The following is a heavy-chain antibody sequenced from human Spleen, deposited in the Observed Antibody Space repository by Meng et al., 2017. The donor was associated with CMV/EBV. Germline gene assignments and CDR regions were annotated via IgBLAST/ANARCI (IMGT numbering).Heavy chain of an antibody. V-gene: IGHV3-30*18. Sequence: GESLKISCAASGFTFSSHVMHWVRQAPGRGLEWVANIVYDGSSKYYADSVKGRFTISRDNAKNSLYLQMHSLGAEDTAFYYCAKATCSGGSCAGLDYWGQGALVTVSS. CDR1: GFTFSSHV. CDR3: AKATCSGGSCAGLDY. D-gene: IGHD2-15*01. J-gene: IGHJ4*02. CDR2: IVYDGSSK.